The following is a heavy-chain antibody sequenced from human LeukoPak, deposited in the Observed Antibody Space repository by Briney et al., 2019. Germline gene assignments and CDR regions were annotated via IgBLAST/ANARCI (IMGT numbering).Heavy chain of an antibody. J-gene: IGHJ4*02. CDR3: AKDLRPVNTIFGVDPGAH. CDR2: IRYDGSNK. D-gene: IGHD3-3*01. V-gene: IGHV3-30*02. Sequence: PGGSLRLSCAASGFTFSSYGMHWVRQAPGKGLEWVAFIRYDGSNKYYADSVKGRFTISRDNSKNTLYLQMNSLRAEDTAVYYCAKDLRPVNTIFGVDPGAHWGQGTLVTVSS. CDR1: GFTFSSYG.